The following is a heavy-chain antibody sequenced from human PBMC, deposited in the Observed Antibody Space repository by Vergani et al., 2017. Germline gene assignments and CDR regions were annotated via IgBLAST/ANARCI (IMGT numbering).Heavy chain of an antibody. D-gene: IGHD6-13*01. CDR1: GGSISSYY. Sequence: QVQLQESGPGLVKPSETLSLTCTVSGGSISSYYWSWIRQPPGKGLEWIGYIYYSGSTNYNPSLKSRVTISVDTSKNQFSLKLSSVTAADTAVYYCARTIIAAAGEXFDLWGRGTLVTVSS. J-gene: IGHJ2*01. V-gene: IGHV4-59*01. CDR3: ARTIIAAAGEXFDL. CDR2: IYYSGST.